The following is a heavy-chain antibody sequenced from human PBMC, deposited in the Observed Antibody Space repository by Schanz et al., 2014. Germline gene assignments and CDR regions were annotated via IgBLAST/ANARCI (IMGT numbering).Heavy chain of an antibody. CDR1: GFTFSRHA. V-gene: IGHV3-30*04. D-gene: IGHD1-26*01. CDR3: VKDLQRELLRDDHYYGMDV. J-gene: IGHJ6*02. Sequence: QVELVESGGGVVQPGRSLRLSCAASGFTFSRHAMHWVRQAAGKGLEWVAAITYDGSNKYYADSVKGRFTTSRDNSKNTMYLQMNSLRAEDTAVYYCVKDLQRELLRDDHYYGMDVWGQGTTVTVSS. CDR2: ITYDGSNK.